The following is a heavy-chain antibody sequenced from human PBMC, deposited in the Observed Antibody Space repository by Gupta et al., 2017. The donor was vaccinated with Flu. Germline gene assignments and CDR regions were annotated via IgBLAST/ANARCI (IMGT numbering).Heavy chain of an antibody. J-gene: IGHJ4*02. V-gene: IGHV4-34*01. CDR1: GGSFSGYY. Sequence: QVQLQQWGAGLLKPSETLSLTCAVYGGSFSGYYWSWIRQPPGKGLEWIGEINHSGSTNYNPSLKSRVTISVDTSKNQFSLKLSSVTAADTAVYYCARGASNRIFDYWGQGTLVTVSS. CDR3: ARGASNRIFDY. CDR2: INHSGST.